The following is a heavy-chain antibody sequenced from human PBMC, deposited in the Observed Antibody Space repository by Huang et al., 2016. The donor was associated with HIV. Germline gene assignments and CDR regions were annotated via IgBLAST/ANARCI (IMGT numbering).Heavy chain of an antibody. Sequence: QITLKESGPTLVKSTQTLTLTCTFSGFSITTDGAGVGWIRQPPGKALEWRALIFWDDDKRYSASLKNRLSITKDTSKNQVVLTMTNIGPMDTATYVCAHRRTCDFWSGSFDSWGQGTLVTVSS. V-gene: IGHV2-5*02. CDR2: IFWDDDK. CDR3: AHRRTCDFWSGSFDS. J-gene: IGHJ4*02. CDR1: GFSITTDGAG. D-gene: IGHD3-3*01.